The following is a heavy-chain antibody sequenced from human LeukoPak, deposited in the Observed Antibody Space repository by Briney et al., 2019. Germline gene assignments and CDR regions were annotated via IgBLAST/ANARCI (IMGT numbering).Heavy chain of an antibody. CDR2: IVVGSGNT. CDR1: GFTFTSSA. Sequence: GASVKVSCKASGFTFTSSAVQWVRRARGQRLEWIGWIVVGSGNTNYAQKFQERVTITRDMSTSTAYMELSSLRSEDTAVYYCAARVQLERRGRYDAFDIWGQGTMVTVSS. CDR3: AARVQLERRGRYDAFDI. D-gene: IGHD1-1*01. J-gene: IGHJ3*02. V-gene: IGHV1-58*01.